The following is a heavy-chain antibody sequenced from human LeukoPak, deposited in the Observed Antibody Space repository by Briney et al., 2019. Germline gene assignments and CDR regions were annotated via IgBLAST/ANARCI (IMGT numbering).Heavy chain of an antibody. CDR2: ISGSGGTT. CDR3: AKEARRVVENFDY. D-gene: IGHD6-6*01. CDR1: GFTFSSYD. Sequence: GGSLRLSCAASGFTFSSYDMSWVRQAPGKGPEWVSGISGSGGTTYYADSVKGRFTISRDNSKNTLYLQMNSLRADDTAVYYCAKEARRVVENFDYWGQGTLVTVSS. J-gene: IGHJ4*02. V-gene: IGHV3-23*01.